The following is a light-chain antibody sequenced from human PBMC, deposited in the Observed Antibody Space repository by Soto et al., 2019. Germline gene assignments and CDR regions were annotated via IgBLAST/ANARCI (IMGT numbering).Light chain of an antibody. V-gene: IGLV2-23*02. CDR3: CSYAGSITYL. CDR2: EVS. J-gene: IGLJ1*01. Sequence: QSVLTQPASVSGSPGQSITISCTGTSSDVGSDNLVSWYQQHPGKAPKFIIYEVSQRPAGVSYRFSGSKSGNTAYLTISGLQAEDEADYYCCSYAGSITYLFGTGTKVT. CDR1: SSDVGSDNL.